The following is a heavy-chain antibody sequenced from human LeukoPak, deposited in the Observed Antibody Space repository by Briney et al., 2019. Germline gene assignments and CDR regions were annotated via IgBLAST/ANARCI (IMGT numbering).Heavy chain of an antibody. Sequence: GASVKVSRKASGFTFTGYDINWVRQATGQGLEWMGWMNPNSGNTGYAQKFQGRVTMTRDTSITTAYMELSSLRSDDTAVYYCVRFTTWDDYWGQGTLVTVSS. V-gene: IGHV1-8*01. J-gene: IGHJ4*02. CDR3: VRFTTWDDY. CDR2: MNPNSGNT. D-gene: IGHD3-3*01. CDR1: GFTFTGYD.